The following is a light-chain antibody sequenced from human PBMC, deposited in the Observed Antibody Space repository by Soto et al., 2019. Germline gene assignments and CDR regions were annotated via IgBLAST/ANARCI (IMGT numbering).Light chain of an antibody. CDR1: QRVGSS. Sequence: PGERATLSCRASQRVGSSLAWYQQKPGQAPRLLIYGASNGAAGIPARFSGTGSGTDFTLTISSLEPEDFAVYYCQQRYNWPLTFGGGTKVEIK. CDR3: QQRYNWPLT. V-gene: IGKV3-11*01. CDR2: GAS. J-gene: IGKJ4*01.